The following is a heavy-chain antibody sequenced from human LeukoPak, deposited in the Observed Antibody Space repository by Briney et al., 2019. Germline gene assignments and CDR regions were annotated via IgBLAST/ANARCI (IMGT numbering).Heavy chain of an antibody. CDR1: GGSFSGYY. CDR2: INHSGST. D-gene: IGHD3-10*01. CDR3: ARSITMVRGVLP. V-gene: IGHV4-34*01. J-gene: IGHJ5*02. Sequence: PSETLSLTCAVYGGSFSGYYWSWIRQPPGKGLEWIGEINHSGSTNYNPSLKSRVTTSVDTSKNQFSLKLSSVTAADTAVYYCARSITMVRGVLPWGQGTLVTVSP.